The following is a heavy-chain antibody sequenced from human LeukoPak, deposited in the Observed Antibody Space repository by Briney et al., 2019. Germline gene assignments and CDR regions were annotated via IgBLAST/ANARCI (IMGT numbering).Heavy chain of an antibody. CDR2: ISGSGGST. CDR1: GFTFSSYA. CDR3: AKDGSLRYCSSAGCLYSWFDS. J-gene: IGHJ5*01. Sequence: GGSLRLSCAASGFTFSSYAMTWVRQAPGKGLEWVSSISGSGGSTYYVDSVKGRFTISRDNSKNTLYLQLNSLRAEDTAVYYCAKDGSLRYCSSAGCLYSWFDSWGQGTLVTVSS. V-gene: IGHV3-23*01. D-gene: IGHD2-2*01.